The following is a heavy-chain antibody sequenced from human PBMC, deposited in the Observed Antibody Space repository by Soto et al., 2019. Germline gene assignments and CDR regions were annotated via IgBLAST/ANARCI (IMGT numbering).Heavy chain of an antibody. D-gene: IGHD6-13*01. Sequence: EVQLLESVGGLVQPGGSLRLSCAASGFTFSSYAMSWVRQAPGTGLEWVSAISGGTSSTYYADSVTGRFTIARDDSKNTLNLQLNRLRAEETALYYCAKERWAAAGTPTLDYWGQGTLVTVAS. J-gene: IGHJ4*02. CDR2: ISGGTSST. CDR3: AKERWAAAGTPTLDY. CDR1: GFTFSSYA. V-gene: IGHV3-23*01.